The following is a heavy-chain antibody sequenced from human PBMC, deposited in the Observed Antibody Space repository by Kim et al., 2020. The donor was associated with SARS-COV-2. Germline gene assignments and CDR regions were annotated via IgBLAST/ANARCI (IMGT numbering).Heavy chain of an antibody. V-gene: IGHV3-74*01. CDR2: ST. D-gene: IGHD4-17*01. J-gene: IGHJ4*02. Sequence: STNYADSMKGRFTISRDNAKNTLYLQMDSLRAEDTAVYYCARANYGGILYWGQGTLVTVSS. CDR3: ARANYGGILY.